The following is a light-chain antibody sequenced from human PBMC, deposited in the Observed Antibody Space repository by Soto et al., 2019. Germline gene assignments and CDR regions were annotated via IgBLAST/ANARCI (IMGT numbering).Light chain of an antibody. J-gene: IGKJ2*01. CDR1: QSVLYSSNNKNY. CDR3: QQCYSIPPT. V-gene: IGKV4-1*01. CDR2: WAS. Sequence: DIVMTQSPDSLAVSLGERATINCKSSQSVLYSSNNKNYLAWYQQKAGQPPKLLIYWASTRESGVPDRFSGSGCGTDFTLTISSLQAEDVAVYYCQQCYSIPPTFGQGTKLEI.